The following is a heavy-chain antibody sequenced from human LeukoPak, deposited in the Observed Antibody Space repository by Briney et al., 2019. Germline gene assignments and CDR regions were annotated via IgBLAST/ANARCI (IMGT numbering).Heavy chain of an antibody. CDR1: GGSLISTTYY. CDR2: IYYSGST. Sequence: SETLSLTCAVSGGSLISTTYYWGWIRQPPGKGLEWIGSIYYSGSTYYNPSLKSRVTVSVDMSKNQFSLQLSSVTAADMAVYYCARAPRTGAWDMITFGGVIVHGDAFDFWGQGTMVTVSS. CDR3: ARAPRTGAWDMITFGGVIVHGDAFDF. D-gene: IGHD3-16*02. V-gene: IGHV4-39*07. J-gene: IGHJ3*01.